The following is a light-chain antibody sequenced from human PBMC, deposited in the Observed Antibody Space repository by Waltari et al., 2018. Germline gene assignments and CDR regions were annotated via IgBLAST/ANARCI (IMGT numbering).Light chain of an antibody. CDR1: SSDVGTYNL. CDR3: FSYAVDYSLV. J-gene: IGLJ3*02. Sequence: QSALTQHASVSGSPGQSITFSCTGTSSDVGTYNLVSLYQHFAGEAPKLLIYEVTNRPPGVSHRVSGAKSGNTASLTISGLQTEDEGDYYCFSYAVDYSLVFGEGTKLTVL. CDR2: EVT. V-gene: IGLV2-23*02.